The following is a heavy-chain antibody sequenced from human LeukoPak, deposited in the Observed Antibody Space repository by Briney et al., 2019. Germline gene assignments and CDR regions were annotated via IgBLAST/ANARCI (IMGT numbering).Heavy chain of an antibody. V-gene: IGHV3-21*01. CDR1: GFTFSSYS. CDR2: ISSSSSYI. D-gene: IGHD5-24*01. Sequence: GGSLRLSCAASGFTFSSYSMNWVRQAPGKGLEWVSSISSSSSYIYYADSVKGRFTISRDNAKNSLYLQMNSLRAGDTAVYYCARLGGEMATIDMFDYWGQGTLVTVSS. J-gene: IGHJ4*02. CDR3: ARLGGEMATIDMFDY.